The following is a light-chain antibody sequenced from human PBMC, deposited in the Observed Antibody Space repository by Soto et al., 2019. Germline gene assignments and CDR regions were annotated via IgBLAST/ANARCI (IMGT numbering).Light chain of an antibody. Sequence: DIQMTQYPSSLSTSVGASITITCQASQDIDKYLYWYQQKPGKAPKLLIYDASTLDTGVPSRFSGSRSGTRFTLTISSLQPEDIATYYCQQYDSLPITFGQGTRLEIK. V-gene: IGKV1-33*01. J-gene: IGKJ5*01. CDR2: DAS. CDR3: QQYDSLPIT. CDR1: QDIDKY.